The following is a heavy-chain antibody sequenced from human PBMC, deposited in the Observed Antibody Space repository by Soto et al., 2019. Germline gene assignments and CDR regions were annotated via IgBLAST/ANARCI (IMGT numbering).Heavy chain of an antibody. D-gene: IGHD2-15*01. CDR2: ISAYNGNT. J-gene: IGHJ5*01. Sequence: QVQLVQSGAEVKKPGASVKVSCKASGYTFTSYGISWVRQAPGQGLEWMGWISAYNGNTNYAQKLQGRVTMTTDTTTSKAYMELRSLRSDDTAVEYLARVGPGRYCSCGSCYRFLNWFQPRGQGTLVTVSS. CDR3: ARVGPGRYCSCGSCYRFLNWFQP. V-gene: IGHV1-18*01. CDR1: GYTFTSYG.